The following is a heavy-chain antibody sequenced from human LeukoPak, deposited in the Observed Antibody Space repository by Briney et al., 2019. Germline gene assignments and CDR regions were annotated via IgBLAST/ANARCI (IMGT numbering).Heavy chain of an antibody. V-gene: IGHV3-48*04. CDR3: AREAGGDAFDI. J-gene: IGHJ3*02. CDR1: GFTFSSYS. CDR2: ISSSGSTI. Sequence: GGSLRLSCAASGFTFSSYSMNWVRQAPGKGLEWVSYISSSGSTIYYADSVKGRFTISRDNAKNSLYLQMNSLRAEDTAVYYCAREAGGDAFDIWGQGTMVTVSS.